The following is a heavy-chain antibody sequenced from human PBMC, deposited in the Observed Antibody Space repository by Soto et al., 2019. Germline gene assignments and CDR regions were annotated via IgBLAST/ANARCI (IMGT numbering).Heavy chain of an antibody. V-gene: IGHV4-59*12. D-gene: IGHD5-12*01. J-gene: IGHJ4*02. CDR2: IYYSGST. Sequence: PSETLSLTCTVSGGSISSYYWSWIRQPPGKGLEWIGYIYYSGSTNYNPSLKSRVTISVDTSKNQFSLKLSSVTAADTAVYYCASTPRWLQYFDYWGQGTLVTVSS. CDR3: ASTPRWLQYFDY. CDR1: GGSISSYY.